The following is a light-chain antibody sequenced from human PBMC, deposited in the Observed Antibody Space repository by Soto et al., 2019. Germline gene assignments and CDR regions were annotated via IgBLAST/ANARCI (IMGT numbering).Light chain of an antibody. V-gene: IGLV2-14*01. J-gene: IGLJ3*02. CDR3: SSYTSTNTLM. Sequence: QSALTQPASVSGSPGQSITISCTGTSSDVGGYNYVSWYQQHPDKAPKLMIYEVSKRPSGVSNRFSGSKSGNTASLTISGLQAEDEADYYCSSYTSTNTLMFGGGTELTVL. CDR1: SSDVGGYNY. CDR2: EVS.